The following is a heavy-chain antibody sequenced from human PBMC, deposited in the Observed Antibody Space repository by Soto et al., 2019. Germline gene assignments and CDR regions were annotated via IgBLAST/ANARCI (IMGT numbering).Heavy chain of an antibody. Sequence: QVQLVESGGGVVQPGRSLRLSCAASGFTFSNYGMHWVRQAPGKGLEWVAVIWNDGDKKFYEDSVNGRFTISRDNSENTLFLQMNSLTADDSAVYYYVRGGKTAGAFDIWGQGTMVTVSS. J-gene: IGHJ3*02. V-gene: IGHV3-33*01. CDR3: VRGGKTAGAFDI. D-gene: IGHD3-16*01. CDR2: IWNDGDKK. CDR1: GFTFSNYG.